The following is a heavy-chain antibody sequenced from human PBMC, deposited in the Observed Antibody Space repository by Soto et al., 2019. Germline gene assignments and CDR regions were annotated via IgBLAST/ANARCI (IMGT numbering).Heavy chain of an antibody. Sequence: GGSLRLSCAASGFSFSDYAMSWVRQAPGKGLEWVSSISRTGDSAYYADSVKGRFAISRDRSKNRLSLQMNSLRVEDTAVYYCAQGPDGRGYYHKCLDSWGQGPLVPVSS. CDR1: GFSFSDYA. V-gene: IGHV3-23*01. CDR2: ISRTGDSA. J-gene: IGHJ5*01. CDR3: AQGPDGRGYYHKCLDS. D-gene: IGHD3-22*01.